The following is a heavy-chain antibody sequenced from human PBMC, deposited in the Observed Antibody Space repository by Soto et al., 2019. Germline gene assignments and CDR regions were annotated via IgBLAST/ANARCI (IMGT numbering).Heavy chain of an antibody. D-gene: IGHD3-22*01. Sequence: SETLSLTCTVSGGSISSYYWSWIRQPPGKGLEWIGYIYYSGSTNYNPSLKSRVTISVDTSKNQFSLKLSSVTAADTAVYYCARERRVYYYDSSGSTKFDYWGQGTLVTVSS. CDR1: GGSISSYY. CDR3: ARERRVYYYDSSGSTKFDY. J-gene: IGHJ4*02. CDR2: IYYSGST. V-gene: IGHV4-59*01.